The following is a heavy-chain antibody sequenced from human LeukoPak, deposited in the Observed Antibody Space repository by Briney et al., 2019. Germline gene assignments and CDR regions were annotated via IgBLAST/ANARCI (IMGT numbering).Heavy chain of an antibody. CDR2: INPNSGGT. Sequence: GASVKVSCKASGYTFTGYYMHWVRQAPGQGLEWMGWINPNSGGTNYAQKFQGRVTTTRDTSISTAYMELSRLRSDDTAVYYCARDSVRPQDWFDPWGQGTLVTVSS. CDR3: ARDSVRPQDWFDP. J-gene: IGHJ5*02. D-gene: IGHD1-1*01. CDR1: GYTFTGYY. V-gene: IGHV1-2*02.